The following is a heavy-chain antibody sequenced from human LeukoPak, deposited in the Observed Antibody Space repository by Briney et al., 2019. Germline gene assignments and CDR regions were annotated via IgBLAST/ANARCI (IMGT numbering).Heavy chain of an antibody. D-gene: IGHD3-10*01. V-gene: IGHV4-59*01. CDR3: ARTQGVPDAFDI. CDR2: IYYSGST. J-gene: IGHJ3*02. Sequence: SETLSLTCTVSGGSISSYYWSWIRQPPGKGLEWIGYIYYSGSTNYNPSLKSRVTISVDTSKNQFSLKLSSVTAADTAVYYYARTQGVPDAFDIWGQGTMVTVSS. CDR1: GGSISSYY.